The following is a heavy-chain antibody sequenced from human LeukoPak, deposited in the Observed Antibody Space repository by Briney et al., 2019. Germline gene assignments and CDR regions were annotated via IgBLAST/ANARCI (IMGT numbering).Heavy chain of an antibody. V-gene: IGHV3-30-3*01. CDR3: ARGRMTTVTTMRAYWYYFDY. Sequence: GGSLRLSCAASGFTFSTYAMHWVRQAPGKGLEWVAVISYDGSNKYYADSVKGRFTISRDNSKNTLYMQMNSLIAEDTAVYYCARGRMTTVTTMRAYWYYFDYWGQGTLVTVSS. D-gene: IGHD4-17*01. CDR2: ISYDGSNK. J-gene: IGHJ4*02. CDR1: GFTFSTYA.